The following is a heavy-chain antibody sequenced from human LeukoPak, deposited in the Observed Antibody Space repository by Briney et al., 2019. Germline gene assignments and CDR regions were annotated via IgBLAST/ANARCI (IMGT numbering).Heavy chain of an antibody. Sequence: SETLSLTCAVYGGSFSGYYWSWIRQPPGKGLEWIGEINHSGSTNYNPSLKSRVTIPVDTSKNQFSLKLSSVTAADTAVYYCARTRWPKPFDYWGQGTLVTVSS. CDR3: ARTRWPKPFDY. J-gene: IGHJ4*02. CDR2: INHSGST. V-gene: IGHV4-34*01. D-gene: IGHD4-23*01. CDR1: GGSFSGYY.